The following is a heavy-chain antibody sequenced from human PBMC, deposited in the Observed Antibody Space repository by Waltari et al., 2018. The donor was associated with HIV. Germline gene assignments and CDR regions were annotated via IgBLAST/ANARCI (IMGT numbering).Heavy chain of an antibody. V-gene: IGHV3-43D*04. J-gene: IGHJ4*02. D-gene: IGHD3-3*01. CDR2: ITWDGGIT. CDR3: AKSVRFLEWLMDY. Sequence: EVQLVESGGVVVQPGGSLRLSCAASGFTFDDYAMHWVCQAPGKGLEWVSLITWDGGITYYADSGRGRFTISRDNSKNSLYLQINSLRPEDTALYYCAKSVRFLEWLMDYWGQGTLVTVSS. CDR1: GFTFDDYA.